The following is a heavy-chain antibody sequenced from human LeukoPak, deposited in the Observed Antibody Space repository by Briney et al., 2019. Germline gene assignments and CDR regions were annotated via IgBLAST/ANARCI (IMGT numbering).Heavy chain of an antibody. J-gene: IGHJ4*02. CDR1: GDSISTYY. CDR2: IYYSGNT. D-gene: IGHD3/OR15-3a*01. V-gene: IGHV4-59*01. Sequence: SETLSLTCTLSGDSISTYYWSWIRQPPGKGLEWIGYIYYSGNTNYNPSLKSRVTISVDTSKSQFSLKLSSVTAADTAVYYCARVGTGNFDYWGQGTLVTVSS. CDR3: ARVGTGNFDY.